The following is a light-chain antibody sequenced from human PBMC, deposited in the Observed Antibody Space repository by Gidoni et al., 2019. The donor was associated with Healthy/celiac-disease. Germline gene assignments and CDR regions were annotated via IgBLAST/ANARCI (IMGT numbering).Light chain of an antibody. CDR3: QQANSFPRA. CDR2: ASS. Sequence: DIQMTQSPSSVSASVGDRVTITCRASQGISRWLAWYQQKPGKAPKLLIYASSSLQSGVPSRFRGSGSGPDFTLTISRLQPEDFATYYCQQANSFPRAFGHXTKVEIK. CDR1: QGISRW. V-gene: IGKV1D-12*01. J-gene: IGKJ1*01.